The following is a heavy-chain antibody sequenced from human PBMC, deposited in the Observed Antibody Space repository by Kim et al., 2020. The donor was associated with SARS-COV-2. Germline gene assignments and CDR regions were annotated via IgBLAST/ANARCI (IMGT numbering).Heavy chain of an antibody. Sequence: SQTLSLTCAVFGDSVSSTHATWNWVGQSPSRGLEWLGLTYYRSKWSSEYAPSVRSRVVITADTSKNQFSLQLTSLTLEDTAVYFCARQTSGALDYWGQG. CDR3: ARQTSGALDY. D-gene: IGHD2-15*01. CDR2: TYYRSKWSS. J-gene: IGHJ4*02. CDR1: GDSVSSTHAT. V-gene: IGHV6-1*01.